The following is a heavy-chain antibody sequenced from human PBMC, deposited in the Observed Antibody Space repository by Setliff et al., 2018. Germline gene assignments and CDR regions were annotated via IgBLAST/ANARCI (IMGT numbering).Heavy chain of an antibody. D-gene: IGHD5-12*01. CDR1: GGSFSTYY. Sequence: PSETLSLTCTVSGGSFSTYYWSWIRQAPGKGLEWIGHVYYSGAANYNPSLKSRVTVPVDTSKNQFSLRLISVTAADTAVYYCARGGTFRYFDYWGQGTPVTVSS. CDR2: VYYSGAA. V-gene: IGHV4-59*01. J-gene: IGHJ4*02. CDR3: ARGGTFRYFDY.